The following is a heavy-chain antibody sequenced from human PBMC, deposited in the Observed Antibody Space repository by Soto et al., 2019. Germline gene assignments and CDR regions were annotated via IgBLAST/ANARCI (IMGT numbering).Heavy chain of an antibody. CDR2: IGGSGGGA. D-gene: IGHD4-4*01. V-gene: IGHV3-23*01. Sequence: EEQLLESGGGLVQPGGSLRLSCAASGFIFRNYAMSWVRQAPGKGLELVSFIGGSGGGAQYADSVKGRFATSRDNSQNIPFLQMNSLRAEKTALYYCGKCAYSNGNDSFNVCGRRNDVTVSS. CDR3: GKCAYSNGNDSFNV. J-gene: IGHJ3*01. CDR1: GFIFRNYA.